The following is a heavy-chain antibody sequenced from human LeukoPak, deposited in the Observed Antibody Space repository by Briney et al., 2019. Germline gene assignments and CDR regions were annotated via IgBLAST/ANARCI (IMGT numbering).Heavy chain of an antibody. J-gene: IGHJ4*02. CDR3: ARISDSGSYSRYYFDH. V-gene: IGHV4-39*07. CDR1: GGSISSSSYY. CDR2: IYYSGST. D-gene: IGHD1-26*01. Sequence: SETLSLTCTVSGGSISSSSYYWGCIRQPPGKGLECIGSIYYSGSTYYNPSLKSRVTISVDTSKNQFSLKLSSVTAAGTAVYHCARISDSGSYSRYYFDHWGQGTLVTVSS.